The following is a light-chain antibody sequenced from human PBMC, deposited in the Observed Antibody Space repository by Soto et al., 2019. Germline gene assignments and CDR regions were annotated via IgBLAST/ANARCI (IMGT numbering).Light chain of an antibody. CDR2: GAA. Sequence: VVMTHAPSTLSVSPGERATLSFMARESIINNLAWYQQKPGQAPRLLIYGAATRATGIPARFSGRESGTEFTLTITSLQSEDSAVYYCQQYNNWPGTFGQGTKVDNK. J-gene: IGKJ1*01. V-gene: IGKV3-15*01. CDR1: ESIINN. CDR3: QQYNNWPGT.